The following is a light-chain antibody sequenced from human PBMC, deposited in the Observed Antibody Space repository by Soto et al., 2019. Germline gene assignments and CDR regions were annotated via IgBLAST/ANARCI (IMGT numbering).Light chain of an antibody. CDR2: GVN. V-gene: IGLV2-18*02. CDR1: SSDDGSYDA. J-gene: IGLJ2*01. CDR3: TSYTTSNTVV. Sequence: QSVLTQPPSVSGSPGQSVTISCSGTSSDDGSYDAVSWYQQSPGTAPELMIYGVNNRPSGVPNRFSGSKSGNTASLTVSGLQAEDEADYYCTSYTTSNTVVFGGGTKVTVL.